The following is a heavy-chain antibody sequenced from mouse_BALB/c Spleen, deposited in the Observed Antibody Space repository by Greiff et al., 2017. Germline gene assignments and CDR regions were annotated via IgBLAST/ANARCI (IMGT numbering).Heavy chain of an antibody. D-gene: IGHD4-1*01. J-gene: IGHJ4*01. Sequence: QVQLQQPGAELVRPGTSVKVSCKASGYAFTNYLIEWVKQRPGQGLEWIGVINPGSGGTNYNEKFKGKATLTADKSSSTAYMQLSSLTSDDSAVYFCARSNWDLMDYWGQGTSVTVSS. V-gene: IGHV1-54*01. CDR1: GYAFTNYL. CDR2: INPGSGGT. CDR3: ARSNWDLMDY.